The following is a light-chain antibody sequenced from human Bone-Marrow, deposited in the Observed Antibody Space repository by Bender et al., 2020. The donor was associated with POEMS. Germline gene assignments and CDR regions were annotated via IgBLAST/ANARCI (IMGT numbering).Light chain of an antibody. V-gene: IGLV2-14*03. CDR2: DVS. J-gene: IGLJ3*02. Sequence: QSALTQPASVSGSLGQSVTISCTGTGGDVGLYNYVSWYQQHPGKAPKLIIYDVSDRPSGLSDRFSGSKSGNTASLTISGLQAEDEADYYCSSYTMFTTHVFGGGTKLTVL. CDR1: GGDVGLYNY. CDR3: SSYTMFTTHV.